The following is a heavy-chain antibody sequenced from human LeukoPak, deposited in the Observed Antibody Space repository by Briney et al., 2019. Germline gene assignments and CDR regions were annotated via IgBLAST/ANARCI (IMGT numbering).Heavy chain of an antibody. CDR2: IRSKAYGGTT. CDR3: TRDLPSTVTYYFDY. V-gene: IGHV3-49*03. J-gene: IGHJ4*02. D-gene: IGHD4-17*01. CDR1: GFTFGDYA. Sequence: GGSLRLSCTASGFTFGDYAMRWFRQAPGKGLEWVGFIRSKAYGGTTEYAASVKGRFTISRDDSKSIAYLQMNSLKTEDTAVYYCTRDLPSTVTYYFDYWGQGTLVTVSS.